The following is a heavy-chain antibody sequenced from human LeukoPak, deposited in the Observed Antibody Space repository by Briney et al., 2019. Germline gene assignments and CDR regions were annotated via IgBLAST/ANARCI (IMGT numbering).Heavy chain of an antibody. Sequence: GGSLRLSCAASGFRFSTYIMNWVRQAPGKGLEWVSTISGTVSTTYYADSVKGRFTIPRDNFKNTLYLQMNSLRAEDTAVYYCAKGTPGIELPDYWGQGTLVTVSS. CDR2: ISGTVSTT. CDR3: AKGTPGIELPDY. V-gene: IGHV3-23*01. J-gene: IGHJ4*02. CDR1: GFRFSTYI. D-gene: IGHD2-15*01.